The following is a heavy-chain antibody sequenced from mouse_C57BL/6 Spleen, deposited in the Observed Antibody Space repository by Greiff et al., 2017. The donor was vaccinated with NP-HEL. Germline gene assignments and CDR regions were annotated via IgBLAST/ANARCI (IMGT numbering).Heavy chain of an antibody. J-gene: IGHJ3*01. CDR1: GYSITSGYY. CDR3: ARDRGSSAY. Sequence: EVKLMESGPGLVKPSQSLSLTCSVTGYSITSGYYWNWIRQFPGNKLEWMGYISYDGSNNYNPSLKNRISITRDTSKNQFFLKLNSVTTEDTATYYCARDRGSSAYWGQGTLVTVSA. D-gene: IGHD3-2*02. V-gene: IGHV3-6*01. CDR2: ISYDGSN.